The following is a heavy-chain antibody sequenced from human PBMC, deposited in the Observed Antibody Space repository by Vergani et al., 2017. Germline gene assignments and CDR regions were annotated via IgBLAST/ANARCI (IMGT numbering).Heavy chain of an antibody. CDR1: GFTFSSFA. V-gene: IGHV3-23*04. Sequence: EVHLVESGGGLLLPGGSLGLSFAASGFTFSSFAMSWVGQAPGKGLGWVSAISGSGGSTYYADSVKGRFTISRDNSKNTLYLQMNSLRAEDTAVYYCAKGRLDFYYYDSSGYYPWGQGTLVTVSS. CDR3: AKGRLDFYYYDSSGYYP. J-gene: IGHJ5*02. CDR2: ISGSGGST. D-gene: IGHD3-22*01.